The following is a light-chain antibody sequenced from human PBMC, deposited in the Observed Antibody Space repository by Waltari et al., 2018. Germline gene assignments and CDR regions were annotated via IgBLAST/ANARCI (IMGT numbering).Light chain of an antibody. V-gene: IGLV2-14*01. J-gene: IGLJ2*01. Sequence: QSALTQPASVSGSPGQSITISCTETSSDVGGYNYVSWYQQHPGKAPKLMIYEVSNRPSGVSNRFAGSKSGNTASLTISGLQAEDEADYYCSSYTSSSNVVFGGGTKLTVL. CDR3: SSYTSSSNVV. CDR1: SSDVGGYNY. CDR2: EVS.